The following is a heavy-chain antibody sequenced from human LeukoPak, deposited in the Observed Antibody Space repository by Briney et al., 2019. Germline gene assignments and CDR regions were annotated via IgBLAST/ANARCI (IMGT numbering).Heavy chain of an antibody. V-gene: IGHV3-9*01. Sequence: HTGGSLRLSCAASGFTVSSNYMSWVRQAPGKGLEWVSGISWNSGSIGYADSVKGRFTISRDNAKNSLYLQMNSLRAEDTALYYCAKDRGSWYYDAFDIWGQGTMVTVSS. CDR1: GFTVSSNY. D-gene: IGHD2-15*01. J-gene: IGHJ3*02. CDR3: AKDRGSWYYDAFDI. CDR2: ISWNSGSI.